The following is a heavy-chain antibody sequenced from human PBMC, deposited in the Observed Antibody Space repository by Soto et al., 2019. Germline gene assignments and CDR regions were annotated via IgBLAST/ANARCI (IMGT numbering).Heavy chain of an antibody. Sequence: VKGSCKASGYTFTGYYLHWVRQAPGQGLEWMGWINPNSGDTNYSQKFQGRVTMTRDTSISTAYMELSRLRSDDTAVYYGARDHTYDSDSGSFEYWGQGTLVTVSS. J-gene: IGHJ4*02. V-gene: IGHV1-2*02. CDR3: ARDHTYDSDSGSFEY. D-gene: IGHD3-22*01. CDR2: INPNSGDT. CDR1: GYTFTGYY.